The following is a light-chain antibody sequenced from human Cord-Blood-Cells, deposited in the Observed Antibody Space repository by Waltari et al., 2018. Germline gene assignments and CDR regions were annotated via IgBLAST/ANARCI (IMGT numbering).Light chain of an antibody. V-gene: IGLV2-23*01. CDR1: SSDVGRYNR. CDR3: CSYAVSSAVV. CDR2: EGS. J-gene: IGLJ2*01. Sequence: QSALTLPASVSGSPGQSITISCTGTSSDVGRYNRVSWYQQHPGKAPNLMIYEGSKRPSVVSNRFSGSKSGNTASLTISVHQAEDEADYDCCSYAVSSAVVCGGGTKLTVL.